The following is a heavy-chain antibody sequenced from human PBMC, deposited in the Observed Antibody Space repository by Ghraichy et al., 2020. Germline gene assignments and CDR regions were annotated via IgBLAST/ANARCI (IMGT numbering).Heavy chain of an antibody. CDR1: GGSISSYY. Sequence: SETLSLTCTVSGGSISSYYWSWFRQPPGKGLEWIGYIYYSGSTDYNPSLKSRVTISVDTSKNQFSLKMSSVTAADTAVYYCARDGSRGTYFDYWGQGTLVTVSS. D-gene: IGHD1-1*01. J-gene: IGHJ4*02. CDR2: IYYSGST. V-gene: IGHV4-59*01. CDR3: ARDGSRGTYFDY.